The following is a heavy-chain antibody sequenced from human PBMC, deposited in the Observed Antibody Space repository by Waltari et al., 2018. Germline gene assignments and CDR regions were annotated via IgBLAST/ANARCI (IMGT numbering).Heavy chain of an antibody. V-gene: IGHV3-53*02. CDR1: GFTVSINY. D-gene: IGHD4-4*01. CDR3: ASRGTVASSWYDH. CDR2: MFPGGKT. Sequence: EVQLVETGGGVIQPGGSRRLSCAASGFTVSINYMRWFRQAPGKGRRGVPVMFPGGKTHYADAVKVRFLISRDSSKNTLYHQMNSLRVEDTALYYCASRGTVASSWYDHWGQGTLVSVSS. J-gene: IGHJ5*02.